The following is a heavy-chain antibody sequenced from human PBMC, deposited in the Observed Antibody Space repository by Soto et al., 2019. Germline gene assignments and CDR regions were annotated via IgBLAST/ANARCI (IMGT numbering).Heavy chain of an antibody. J-gene: IGHJ6*02. D-gene: IGHD1-20*01. CDR3: ARGRYGYYYYGMDV. CDR1: RSSICIFY. V-gene: IGHV4-59*07. CDR2: IYNSGST. Sequence: SGSLYLTFPLLRSSICIFYGCWMLQPPGKGLEWIGYIYNSGSTNYNPSLKSRVTISVDTSKNQFSLTLSSVTAADTAVYYCARGRYGYYYYGMDVWGHGTTVTVS.